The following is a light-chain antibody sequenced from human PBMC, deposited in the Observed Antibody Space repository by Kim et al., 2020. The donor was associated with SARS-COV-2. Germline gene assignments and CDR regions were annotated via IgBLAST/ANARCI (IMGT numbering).Light chain of an antibody. Sequence: ASVGDRVTITCRASQSVNNWLAWYQQKPGKAPNLLIYDASSLKSGVPSRFSGTGSGTEFTLTVSGLQPDDFATYYCQQYNDYPLTFGGGTKVDIK. CDR3: QQYNDYPLT. CDR2: DAS. V-gene: IGKV1-5*01. J-gene: IGKJ4*01. CDR1: QSVNNW.